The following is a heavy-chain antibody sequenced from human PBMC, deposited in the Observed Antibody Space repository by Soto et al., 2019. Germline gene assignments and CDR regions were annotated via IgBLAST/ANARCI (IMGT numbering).Heavy chain of an antibody. CDR2: MNPNSGDT. D-gene: IGHD1-1*01. J-gene: IGHJ6*02. CDR3: ARANGDV. CDR1: GYTFTTDD. Sequence: QVQLVQSGAEVKRPGASVRVSCKASGYTFTTDDINWVRQAPGQGLEWMGWMNPNSGDTGYAQNFQGRVSMTRSTSISTAYLEVWSLTSEDTTVYFCARANGDVWGQGTTVTVS. V-gene: IGHV1-8*01.